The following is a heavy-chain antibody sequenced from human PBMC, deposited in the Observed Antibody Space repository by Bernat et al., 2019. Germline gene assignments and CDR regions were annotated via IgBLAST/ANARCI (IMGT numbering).Heavy chain of an antibody. J-gene: IGHJ3*02. CDR2: VSSSGDNS. CDR3: VKDEYSYGHDAFDI. Sequence: EVQLVASGGGLVQPGGSLRLSCSASGFTFNDFAFHWVRQAPGPGLQYVSGVSSSGDNSSYADSVKGRFTISRDNSRNTLYLEMSSLRAEDTAVYFCVKDEYSYGHDAFDIWGQGTMVTVSS. CDR1: GFTFNDFA. D-gene: IGHD5-18*01. V-gene: IGHV3-64D*06.